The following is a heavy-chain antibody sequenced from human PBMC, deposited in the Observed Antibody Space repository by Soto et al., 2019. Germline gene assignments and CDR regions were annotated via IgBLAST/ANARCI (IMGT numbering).Heavy chain of an antibody. D-gene: IGHD1-1*01. CDR2: ISSSSTYI. V-gene: IGHV3-21*01. Sequence: TLSCAASGFTFSSYSMNWVRQAPGKGLEWVSSISSSSTYIYYADSLKGRFTISRDSAKNSLYLQMNSLRAEDTAVYYCARLLEGDYWYFDLWGRGTLVTVSS. CDR3: ARLLEGDYWYFDL. J-gene: IGHJ2*01. CDR1: GFTFSSYS.